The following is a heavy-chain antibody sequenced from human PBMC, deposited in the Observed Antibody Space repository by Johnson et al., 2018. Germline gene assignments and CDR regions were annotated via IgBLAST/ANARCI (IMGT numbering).Heavy chain of an antibody. V-gene: IGHV4-30-4*01. J-gene: IGHJ6*03. CDR2: IFYSGSA. CDR1: GGSIRSDDYY. Sequence: QVQLQESGPGLVKPSQTLSLTCTVSGGSIRSDDYYWSWIRQPPGTGLEWLAYIFYSGSAYYSPSLKSRLIISVDTSENQFSLKLSSVTAADTAVYYCARLERYYFHYMDVWGKGTTVTVSS. D-gene: IGHD5-24*01. CDR3: ARLERYYFHYMDV.